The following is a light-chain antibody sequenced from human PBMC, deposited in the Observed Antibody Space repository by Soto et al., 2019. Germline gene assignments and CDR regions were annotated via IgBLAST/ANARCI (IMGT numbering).Light chain of an antibody. CDR1: QSISSW. V-gene: IGKV1-5*03. J-gene: IGKJ2*01. CDR2: KAS. CDR3: QQYNSYPYT. Sequence: DIQMTQSPSTLSASAGDRVTITCRARQSISSWLAWYQQKPEKAPKLLIYKASSLESGVPSRFSGSGSGTEFTLTISSLQPDDFATYYCQQYNSYPYTFGQGTKLEIK.